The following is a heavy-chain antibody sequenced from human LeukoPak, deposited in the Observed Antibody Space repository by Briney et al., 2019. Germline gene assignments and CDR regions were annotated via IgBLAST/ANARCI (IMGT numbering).Heavy chain of an antibody. J-gene: IGHJ4*02. Sequence: SETLSLTCTVSGDSISRSTYYWGWIRQPPGKGLEYIGSIYYSGSTYYNPSLMSRVTISVDTSKNQFSLKLSSVTAADTAVYYCARHERRPGYRGHDYWGQGTLVTVSS. CDR3: ARHERRPGYRGHDY. CDR2: IYYSGST. CDR1: GDSISRSTYY. D-gene: IGHD5-18*01. V-gene: IGHV4-39*01.